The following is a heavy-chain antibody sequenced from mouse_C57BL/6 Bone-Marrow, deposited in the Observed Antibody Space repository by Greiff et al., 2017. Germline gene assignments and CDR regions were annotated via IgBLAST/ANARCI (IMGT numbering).Heavy chain of an antibody. V-gene: IGHV14-4*01. CDR3: TTVVVGSMDY. D-gene: IGHD1-1*02. CDR1: GFNIKDDY. J-gene: IGHJ4*01. Sequence: EVKLVESGAELVRPGASVKLSCTASGFNIKDDYMHWVKQRPEQGLEWIGWIDPENGDTEYASKFQGKATITSDTSSNTAYRQLSSLTSEDTAVYYCTTVVVGSMDYWGQGTSVTVSS. CDR2: IDPENGDT.